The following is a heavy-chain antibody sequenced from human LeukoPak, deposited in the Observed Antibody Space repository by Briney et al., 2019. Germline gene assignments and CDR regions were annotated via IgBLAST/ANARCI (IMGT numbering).Heavy chain of an antibody. CDR2: IHYTGTT. CDR3: TRGNILSGYCFDF. J-gene: IGHJ4*02. CDR1: GGSINGYY. D-gene: IGHD3-9*01. Sequence: NPSETLSLTCAVYGGSINGYYWSWIRQPPGKGLEWVGEIHYTGTTSYNPSLKSRATISIETSKNQVSLRLSSVTAADTAVYYCTRGNILSGYCFDFWGQGALVTVSS. V-gene: IGHV4-34*01.